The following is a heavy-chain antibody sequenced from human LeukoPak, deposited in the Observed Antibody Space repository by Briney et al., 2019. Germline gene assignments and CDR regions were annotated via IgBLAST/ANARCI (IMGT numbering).Heavy chain of an antibody. J-gene: IGHJ3*02. D-gene: IGHD5-18*01. Sequence: PSETLSLICAVYGGSFSGYYWSWIRQPPGKGLEWIGSIHYSGTTYYNPSLQSRLTISVDASKNQFSLKVTSVTATDTALYYCARQRDTASVGAFDIWGQGTMVTVSS. V-gene: IGHV4-34*01. CDR3: ARQRDTASVGAFDI. CDR1: GGSFSGYY. CDR2: IHYSGTT.